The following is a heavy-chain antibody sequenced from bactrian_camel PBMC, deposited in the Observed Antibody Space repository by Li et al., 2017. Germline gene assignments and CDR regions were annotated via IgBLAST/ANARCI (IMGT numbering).Heavy chain of an antibody. CDR1: VDTIGRYC. V-gene: IGHV3S25*01. J-gene: IGHJ4*01. D-gene: IGHD6*01. CDR2: ISAGGGSP. Sequence: QLVESGGGSVQVGGSLRLSCVASVDTIGRYCMGWFRQIPDKEREGVAGISAGGGSPQYADSVKGRFTASRDNAENTVFLQMNSLKPEDTAVYYCAAAADSTVVDYDMPEFCGGQGTQVTVS. CDR3: AAAADSTVVDYDMPEFC.